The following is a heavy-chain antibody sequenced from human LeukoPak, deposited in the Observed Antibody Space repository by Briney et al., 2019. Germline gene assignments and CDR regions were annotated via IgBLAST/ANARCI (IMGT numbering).Heavy chain of an antibody. CDR2: ISSSGSTI. D-gene: IGHD6-6*01. CDR3: ARVLYLYGSSSARFDY. V-gene: IGHV3-48*03. CDR1: GFTFSSYE. Sequence: PGGSLRLSCAASGFTFSSYEMNWVRQAPGKGLEWVSYISSSGSTIYYADSVKGRFTISRDNAKNSLYLQMNSLRAEDTAVYYCARVLYLYGSSSARFDYWGQGTLVTVSS. J-gene: IGHJ4*02.